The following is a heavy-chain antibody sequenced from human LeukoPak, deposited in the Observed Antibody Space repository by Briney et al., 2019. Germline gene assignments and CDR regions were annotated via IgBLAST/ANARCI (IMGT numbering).Heavy chain of an antibody. CDR1: GYTFTRYD. CDR3: ARVDGSVDY. Sequence: ASVKVSCKASGYTFTRYDINWVRQATGQGLEWMGWINTKSGMTGHAQKFQGRITITKDTSISTVYMELSSLSSEDTAVYFCARVDGSVDYWGQGTLVTVSS. V-gene: IGHV1-8*03. J-gene: IGHJ4*02. CDR2: INTKSGMT. D-gene: IGHD3-22*01.